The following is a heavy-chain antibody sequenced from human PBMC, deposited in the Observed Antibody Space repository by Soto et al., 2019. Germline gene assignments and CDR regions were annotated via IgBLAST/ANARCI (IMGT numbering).Heavy chain of an antibody. CDR1: GGSFSGYY. V-gene: IGHV4-34*01. D-gene: IGHD5-18*01. J-gene: IGHJ5*02. Sequence: SATLSLTCAVYGGSFSGYYWSWIRQPPGKGLEWIGEINHSGSTNYNPSLKSRVTISVDTSKNQFSLKLSSVTAADTAVYYCARVSNKRWIQFRFDPWGQGTLVT. CDR3: ARVSNKRWIQFRFDP. CDR2: INHSGST.